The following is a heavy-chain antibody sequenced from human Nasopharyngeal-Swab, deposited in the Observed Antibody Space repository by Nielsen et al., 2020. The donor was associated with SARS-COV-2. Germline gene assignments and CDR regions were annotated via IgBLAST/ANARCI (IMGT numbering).Heavy chain of an antibody. D-gene: IGHD6-13*01. Sequence: RQAPGKGLEWIGYIYYSGSTNYNPSLKSRVTISVDTSKNQFSLKLSSVTAADTAVYYCAREGSSSYSTRDYYYYMDVWGKGTTVTVSS. CDR2: IYYSGST. J-gene: IGHJ6*03. CDR3: AREGSSSYSTRDYYYYMDV. V-gene: IGHV4-59*01.